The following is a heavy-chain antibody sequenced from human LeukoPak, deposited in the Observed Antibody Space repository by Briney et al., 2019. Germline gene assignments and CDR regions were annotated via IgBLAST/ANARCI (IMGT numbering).Heavy chain of an antibody. CDR1: GASISNYY. CDR3: ARCAGVVRGLDY. Sequence: SETLSLTCTVSGASISNYYWNWIRQPPGKGPEWIGYIYYTGSANYNPSLKSRVTISGDTSKNQFSLNLTSVTAADTAVYYCARCAGVVRGLDYWGQGTLVTVSS. J-gene: IGHJ4*02. D-gene: IGHD2-21*01. CDR2: IYYTGSA. V-gene: IGHV4-59*01.